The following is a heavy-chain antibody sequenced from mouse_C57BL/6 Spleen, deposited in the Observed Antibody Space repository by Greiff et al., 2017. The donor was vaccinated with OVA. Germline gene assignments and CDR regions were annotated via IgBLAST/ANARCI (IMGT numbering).Heavy chain of an antibody. CDR3: ARSAIYYYGSIYFDY. CDR1: GYAFSSSW. D-gene: IGHD1-1*01. CDR2: IYPGDGDT. Sequence: VQLQQSGPELVKPGASVKISCKASGYAFSSSWMNWVKQRPGKGLEWIGRIYPGDGDTNYNGKFKGKATLTADKSSSTAYMQLSSRTSEDAAVDFCARSAIYYYGSIYFDYWGQGTTLTVAS. V-gene: IGHV1-82*01. J-gene: IGHJ2*01.